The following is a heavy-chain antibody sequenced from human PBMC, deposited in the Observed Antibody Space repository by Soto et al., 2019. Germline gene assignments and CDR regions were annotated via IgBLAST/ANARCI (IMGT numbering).Heavy chain of an antibody. D-gene: IGHD6-19*01. CDR1: GFTFSDYY. J-gene: IGHJ5*02. Sequence: GGSLRLSCAASGFTFSDYYMSWIRQAPGKGLEWVSYISSSSSYTNYADSVKGRFTISRDNAKNSLYLQMNSLRAEDTAVYYCARAQGYSSGWYWFDPWGQGTLVTVSA. V-gene: IGHV3-11*06. CDR3: ARAQGYSSGWYWFDP. CDR2: ISSSSSYT.